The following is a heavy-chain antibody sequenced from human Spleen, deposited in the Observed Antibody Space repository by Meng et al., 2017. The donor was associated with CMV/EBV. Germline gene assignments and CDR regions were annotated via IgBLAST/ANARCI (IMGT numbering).Heavy chain of an antibody. CDR3: ARGGSWYYFDY. Sequence: CKASGYTFTSYYIHWVRQDPGQGLEWMGIINPSGGNTRYAQKFQGRVTMTRDTSTSTVYMELSSLRSEDTAVYYCARGGSWYYFDYWGQGTLVTVSS. CDR2: INPSGGNT. J-gene: IGHJ4*02. V-gene: IGHV1-46*01. CDR1: GYTFTSYY. D-gene: IGHD6-13*01.